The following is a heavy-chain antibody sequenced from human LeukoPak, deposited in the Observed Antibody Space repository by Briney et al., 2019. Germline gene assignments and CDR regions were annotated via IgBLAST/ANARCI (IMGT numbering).Heavy chain of an antibody. Sequence: GASXKVSCKASGYTFTSYGISWVRQAPGQGLEWMGWISAYNGNTNYAHKLQGRVTMPTDTSTSTAYMELRSLTSDDTAVYYCAITIFGVVIQNYWGQGTLVTVSS. CDR3: AITIFGVVIQNY. V-gene: IGHV1-18*01. CDR1: GYTFTSYG. D-gene: IGHD3-3*01. J-gene: IGHJ4*02. CDR2: ISAYNGNT.